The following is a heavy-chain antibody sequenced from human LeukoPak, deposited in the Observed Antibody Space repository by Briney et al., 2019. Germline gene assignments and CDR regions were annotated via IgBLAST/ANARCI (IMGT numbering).Heavy chain of an antibody. V-gene: IGHV3-23*01. CDR2: ISGSGGST. CDR1: GFTFSSYA. D-gene: IGHD6-13*01. J-gene: IGHJ4*02. Sequence: PGGSLRLSCAASGFTFSSYAMSWVRQAPGKGLEWVSAISGSGGSTYYADSVKGRFTISGDNSKNTLYLQMNSLRAEDTAVYYCARESNSYSSSWYFDYWGQGTLVTVSS. CDR3: ARESNSYSSSWYFDY.